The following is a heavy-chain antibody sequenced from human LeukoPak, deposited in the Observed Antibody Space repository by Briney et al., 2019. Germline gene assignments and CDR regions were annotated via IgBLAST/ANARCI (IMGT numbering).Heavy chain of an antibody. D-gene: IGHD6-13*01. CDR3: ARPSVAAAGRNYFDY. CDR1: GYTLTELS. Sequence: ASVKVSCKVSGYTLTELSMHWVRQAPGKGLEWMGGFDPEDGETIYAQKFQGRVTMTRDTSTSTVYMELSSLRSEDTAVYYCARPSVAAAGRNYFDYWGQGTLVTVSS. J-gene: IGHJ4*02. CDR2: FDPEDGET. V-gene: IGHV1-24*01.